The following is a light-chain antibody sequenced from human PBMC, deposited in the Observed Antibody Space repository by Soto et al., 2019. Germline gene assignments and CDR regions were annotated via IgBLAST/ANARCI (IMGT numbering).Light chain of an antibody. CDR3: LQHNSYPWT. CDR2: AAS. J-gene: IGKJ1*01. V-gene: IGKV1-17*01. Sequence: QMTQSPAARDASAGGTGTLTFRASQGIRNDLGWYQQKPGKAPKRLIYAASSLQSGVPSRFSGSGSGTEFTLTISSLQPEDFATYYCLQHNSYPWTFGQGTKVDIK. CDR1: QGIRND.